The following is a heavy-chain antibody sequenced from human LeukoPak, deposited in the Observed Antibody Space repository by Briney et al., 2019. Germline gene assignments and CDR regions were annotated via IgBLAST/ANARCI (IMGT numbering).Heavy chain of an antibody. Sequence: SETLSLTCTVSGGSVSSDTYYWSWIRQPPGKGLEWIGYIYYSGSTNYNPSLKSRVTISLDTSKNQFSLKLSSVTAADTAVYYCARHTSRDEITFGGVIVLYYFDYWGQGTLVTVSS. CDR2: IYYSGST. CDR3: ARHTSRDEITFGGVIVLYYFDY. CDR1: GGSVSSDTYY. D-gene: IGHD3-16*02. J-gene: IGHJ4*02. V-gene: IGHV4-61*01.